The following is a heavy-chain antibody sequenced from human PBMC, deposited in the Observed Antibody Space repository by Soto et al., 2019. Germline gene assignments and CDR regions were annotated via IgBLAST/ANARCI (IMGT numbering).Heavy chain of an antibody. V-gene: IGHV4-39*01. CDR1: GGSISSSSYY. D-gene: IGHD6-13*01. J-gene: IGHJ6*02. CDR2: IYYSGST. CDR3: ARQSLQQLVPGYYYQGMDV. Sequence: SETLSLTCTVSGGSISSSSYYWGWIRQPPGKGLEWIGSIYYSGSTYYNPSLKRRVTISVDTSKNQFSLKLSSVTAADTAVYYSARQSLQQLVPGYYYQGMDVWSQGPTGTVSS.